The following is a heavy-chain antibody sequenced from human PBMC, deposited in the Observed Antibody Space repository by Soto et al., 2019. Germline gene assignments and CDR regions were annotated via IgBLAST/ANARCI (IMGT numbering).Heavy chain of an antibody. D-gene: IGHD1-26*01. CDR1: GFTFDDYT. CDR3: AKDTLRWELLGDVDY. Sequence: EVQLVESGGVVVQPGGSLRLSCAASGFTFDDYTMHWVRQAPGKGLEWVSLISWDGGSTYYADSVKGRFTISRDNSKNSLYLQMNSLRTEDTALYYCAKDTLRWELLGDVDYWGQGTLVTVSS. V-gene: IGHV3-43*01. CDR2: ISWDGGST. J-gene: IGHJ4*02.